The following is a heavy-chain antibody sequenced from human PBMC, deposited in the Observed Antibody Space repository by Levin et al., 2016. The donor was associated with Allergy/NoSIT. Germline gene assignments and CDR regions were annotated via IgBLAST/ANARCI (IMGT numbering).Heavy chain of an antibody. D-gene: IGHD2-15*01. J-gene: IGHJ6*02. Sequence: GGSLRLSCAASGFTFSSYAMSWVRQAPGKGLEWVSGISGSGGSTYYADSVKGRFTISRDNSKNTLYLQMNSLRAEDTAVYYCAKGPAPTPHYYAMDVWGQGTTVTVSS. CDR2: ISGSGGST. CDR1: GFTFSSYA. V-gene: IGHV3-23*01. CDR3: AKGPAPTPHYYAMDV.